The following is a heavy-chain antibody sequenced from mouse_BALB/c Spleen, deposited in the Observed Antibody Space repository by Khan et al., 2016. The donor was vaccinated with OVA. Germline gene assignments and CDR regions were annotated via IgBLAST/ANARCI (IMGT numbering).Heavy chain of an antibody. Sequence: LQQSEPRLVAPSQSLSITSPVLAFSLTDSAVSLIRHPPGNGLEWLGVIWPGGSNYYNSVLKARLGISKDNSMSQVFLKVNSLQTEDTAMYYCAKDPTYDSMDYWGQGTSVTVSS. CDR2: IWPGGSN. J-gene: IGHJ4*01. V-gene: IGHV2-6-5*01. D-gene: IGHD2-10*01. CDR3: AKDPTYDSMDY. CDR1: AFSLTDSA.